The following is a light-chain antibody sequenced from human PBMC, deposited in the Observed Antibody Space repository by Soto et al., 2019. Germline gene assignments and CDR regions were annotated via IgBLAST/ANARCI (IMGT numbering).Light chain of an antibody. Sequence: QSALTQPASVSGSPVQSITISCTGTSTDVGGYKYVSWYQQHPGKAPKLMIYDVTSRPSGISNRFSDSKSGNTAFLIISGLQAEDEADYYCISYTSSDTYVFGTGTKVTVL. CDR1: STDVGGYKY. V-gene: IGLV2-14*01. CDR3: ISYTSSDTYV. J-gene: IGLJ1*01. CDR2: DVT.